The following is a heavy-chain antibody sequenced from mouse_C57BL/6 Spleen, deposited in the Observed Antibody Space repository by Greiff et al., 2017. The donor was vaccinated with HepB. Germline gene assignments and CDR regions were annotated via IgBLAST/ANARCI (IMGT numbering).Heavy chain of an antibody. Sequence: VQLQQPGAELVKPGASVQLSCKASGYTFTSYWMHWVKQRPGRGLEWIGRIDPHSGGTKYNEKFKSKATLTVDKPSSTAYMQLSSLTSEDSAVYYCARSLLLRIDYWGQGTTLTVSS. CDR3: ARSLLLRIDY. J-gene: IGHJ2*01. V-gene: IGHV1-72*01. CDR2: IDPHSGGT. CDR1: GYTFTSYW. D-gene: IGHD1-1*01.